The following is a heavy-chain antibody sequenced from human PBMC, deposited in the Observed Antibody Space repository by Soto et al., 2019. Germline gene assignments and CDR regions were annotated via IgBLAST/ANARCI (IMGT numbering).Heavy chain of an antibody. CDR3: ARDRAYYESSGLYFDY. D-gene: IGHD3-22*01. J-gene: IGHJ4*02. V-gene: IGHV4-59*01. Sequence: PSETLSLTCTVSGDSIRSYYWSWIRQPPGKGLEWIGYIYDSGSTNYNPSLKSRVTISVDTSKSQFSLKLRPVTAADTADYYCARDRAYYESSGLYFDYWGQGTLVTVSS. CDR2: IYDSGST. CDR1: GDSIRSYY.